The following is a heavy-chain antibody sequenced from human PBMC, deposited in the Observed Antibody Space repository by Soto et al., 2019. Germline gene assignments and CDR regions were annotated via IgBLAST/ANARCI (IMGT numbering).Heavy chain of an antibody. Sequence: ASVKVSCKASGYTFTSYGISWVRQAPGQGLEWMGWISAYNGNTNYAQKLQGRVTMTTDTSTSTAYMELRSLRSDDTAVYYCARDVGVVVKEMYYYYYGMDVWGQVTTVTVSS. CDR2: ISAYNGNT. V-gene: IGHV1-18*01. CDR1: GYTFTSYG. CDR3: ARDVGVVVKEMYYYYYGMDV. J-gene: IGHJ6*02. D-gene: IGHD3-22*01.